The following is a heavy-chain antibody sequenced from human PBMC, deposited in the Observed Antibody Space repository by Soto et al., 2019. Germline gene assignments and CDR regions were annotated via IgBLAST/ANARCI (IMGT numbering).Heavy chain of an antibody. CDR1: GFSLSTSGVG. CDR2: IYWDDDK. CDR3: AHTGGVIAAAGTFDY. D-gene: IGHD6-13*01. Sequence: QITLKESGPTLVKPTQTLTLTCTFSGFSLSTSGVGVGWIRQPPGKALEWLALIYWDDDKRYSPSLKSRLTITKDTSKNQVVLTMTNMDPVDTATYYCAHTGGVIAAAGTFDYWCQGTLVTVSS. J-gene: IGHJ4*02. V-gene: IGHV2-5*02.